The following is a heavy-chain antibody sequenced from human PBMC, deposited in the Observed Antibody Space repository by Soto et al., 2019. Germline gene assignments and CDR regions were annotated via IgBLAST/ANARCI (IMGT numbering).Heavy chain of an antibody. CDR3: ARLATVTSNYYYYYMDV. J-gene: IGHJ6*03. V-gene: IGHV4-34*01. Sequence: SETLSLTCAVYGGSFSGYYWNWIRQPPGKGLEWIGEIHHSGSTNYNPSLESRVTISADKSISTAYLQWSSLKASDTAMYYCARLATVTSNYYYYYMDVWGKGTTVTVSS. CDR2: IHHSGST. D-gene: IGHD4-17*01. CDR1: GGSFSGYY.